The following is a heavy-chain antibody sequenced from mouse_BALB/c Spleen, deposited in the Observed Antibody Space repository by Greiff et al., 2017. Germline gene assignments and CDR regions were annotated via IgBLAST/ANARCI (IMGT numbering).Heavy chain of an antibody. Sequence: VKVVESGPGLVAPSQSLSITCTVSGFSFTSYGVSWVRQPPGKGLEWLGVIWGDGSTNYHSALISRLCISKDNSKSQVFLKLNSLQTDDTATYYCAKFMITTGTWFAYWGQGTLVTVSA. D-gene: IGHD2-4*01. V-gene: IGHV2-3*01. CDR3: AKFMITTGTWFAY. CDR2: IWGDGST. J-gene: IGHJ3*01. CDR1: GFSFTSYG.